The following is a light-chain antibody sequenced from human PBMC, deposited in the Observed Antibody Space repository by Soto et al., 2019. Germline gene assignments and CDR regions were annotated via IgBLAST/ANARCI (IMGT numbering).Light chain of an antibody. CDR3: QQYGSSPPYT. CDR1: QSVSSGY. J-gene: IGKJ2*01. Sequence: EIVLTQSPGTLSLSPGERATLSCRASQSVSSGYLAWYQQKPGQAPRLLIYAASSRATGIPDRFSGSGSGTDFTLTISRLEPEYLAVYYCQQYGSSPPYTFGQGTKLEIK. CDR2: AAS. V-gene: IGKV3-20*01.